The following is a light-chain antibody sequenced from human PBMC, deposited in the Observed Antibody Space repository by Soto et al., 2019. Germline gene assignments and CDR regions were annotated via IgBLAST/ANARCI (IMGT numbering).Light chain of an antibody. V-gene: IGLV2-14*01. CDR1: SSDVGGYNY. Sequence: QSALTQPASVSGSPGQSIAISCTGTSSDVGGYNYVSWYQQHPGKAPKLIIFDVTNRPSGVSDRFSGSKSGSTASLTISGLQADDEAHYYCTSFAGSGTYVFGTGTKLTVL. CDR3: TSFAGSGTYV. CDR2: DVT. J-gene: IGLJ1*01.